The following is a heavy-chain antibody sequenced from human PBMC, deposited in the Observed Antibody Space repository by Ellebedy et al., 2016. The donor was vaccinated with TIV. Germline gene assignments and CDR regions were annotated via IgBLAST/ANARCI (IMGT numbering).Heavy chain of an antibody. V-gene: IGHV4-34*01. J-gene: IGHJ2*01. CDR1: GGSFSSYY. CDR2: INQSGST. D-gene: IGHD4-17*01. Sequence: MPSETLSLTCAVYGGSFSSYYWSWIRQPPGKGLEWIGDINQSGSTNYNPSLKSRVTISVDTSKNQFSLKLSSVTAADTAVYYCVRETTVINWYLGLWGRGTLVTVSS. CDR3: VRETTVINWYLGL.